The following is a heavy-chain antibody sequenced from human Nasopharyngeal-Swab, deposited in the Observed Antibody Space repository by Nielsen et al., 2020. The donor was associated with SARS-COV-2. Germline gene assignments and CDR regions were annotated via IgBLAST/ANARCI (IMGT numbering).Heavy chain of an antibody. V-gene: IGHV2-5*01. J-gene: IGHJ6*02. Sequence: SGPTLVKPTQTLTLTCTVSGFSVSTSGVGVGWIRQPPGKALEWLALIYWNDDKRYSPSLKSRLTITKDTSKNQVVLTMTNMDPVDTATYYCAHSAWDIANYYHSSGLGYYGLDVWGQGTTVTVSS. CDR2: IYWNDDK. D-gene: IGHD3-22*01. CDR3: AHSAWDIANYYHSSGLGYYGLDV. CDR1: GFSVSTSGVG.